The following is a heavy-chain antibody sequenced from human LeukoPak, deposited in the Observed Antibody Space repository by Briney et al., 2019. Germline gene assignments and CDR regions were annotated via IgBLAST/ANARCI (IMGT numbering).Heavy chain of an antibody. V-gene: IGHV4-39*07. Sequence: PSETLSLTCTVSGGSISSSSYYWSWIRQPPGKGLEWIGEINHSGSTNYNPSLKSRVTISVDTSKNQFSLKLSSVAAAGTAVYYCARLYSYGRVDYWGQGTLVTVSS. J-gene: IGHJ4*02. CDR2: INHSGST. D-gene: IGHD5-18*01. CDR3: ARLYSYGRVDY. CDR1: GGSISSSSYY.